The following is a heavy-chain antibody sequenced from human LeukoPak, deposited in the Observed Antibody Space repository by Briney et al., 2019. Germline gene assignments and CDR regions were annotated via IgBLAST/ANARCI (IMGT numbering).Heavy chain of an antibody. CDR2: INHGGNA. V-gene: IGHV4-34*01. D-gene: IGHD5-18*01. Sequence: SETLSLTCAVYGESFSNYYWSWIRQPPGKGLEWIGEINHGGNANYNPSLKSRVTMSVDTSKNQFSLNLSSVTAADTAVYYCARVGYNYGYDSWGQGTLVTVSS. CDR3: ARVGYNYGYDS. CDR1: GESFSNYY. J-gene: IGHJ4*02.